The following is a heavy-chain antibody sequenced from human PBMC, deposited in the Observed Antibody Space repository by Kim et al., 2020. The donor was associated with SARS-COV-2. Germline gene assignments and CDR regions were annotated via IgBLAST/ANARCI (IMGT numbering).Heavy chain of an antibody. V-gene: IGHV5-51*01. CDR2: IYPGDSDT. D-gene: IGHD1-1*01. J-gene: IGHJ5*02. CDR1: GYSFTSYW. CDR3: ARIGTFTEALTTPFDP. Sequence: GESLKISCKGSGYSFTSYWIGWVRQMPGKGLEWMGIIYPGDSDTRYSPSFQGQVTISADKSISTAYLQWSSLKASDTAMYYCARIGTFTEALTTPFDPWGQGTLVTVSS.